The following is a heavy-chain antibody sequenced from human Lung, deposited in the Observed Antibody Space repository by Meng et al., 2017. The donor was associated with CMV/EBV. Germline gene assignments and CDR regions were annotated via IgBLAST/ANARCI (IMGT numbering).Heavy chain of an antibody. CDR1: YMFTEHY. CDR2: INPASGGT. J-gene: IGHJ4*02. V-gene: IGHV1-2*02. D-gene: IGHD3-3*01. Sequence: YMFTEHYIRWVRQAPGQGFEWLGWINPASGGTEFARKFQGRVTITRDTSIDTTYMEVSGLTADDTAVYYCARVPKDDFWSAYNSIDYWGQGTLVTVSS. CDR3: ARVPKDDFWSAYNSIDY.